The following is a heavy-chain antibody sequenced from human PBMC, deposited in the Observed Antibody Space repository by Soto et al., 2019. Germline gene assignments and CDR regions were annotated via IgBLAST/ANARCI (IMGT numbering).Heavy chain of an antibody. Sequence: GGSLRLSCAASGFTFSSYSMSWVRQAPGKGLEWVSGFRTSGDGGTTYYADSVKGRFTISRDNSKNMLFLQMNSLRAEDTAIYYCAKKVNSGPGSQYFDYWGQGTLVTVS. V-gene: IGHV3-23*01. CDR1: GFTFSSYS. J-gene: IGHJ4*02. CDR2: FRTSGDGGTT. D-gene: IGHD3-10*01. CDR3: AKKVNSGPGSQYFDY.